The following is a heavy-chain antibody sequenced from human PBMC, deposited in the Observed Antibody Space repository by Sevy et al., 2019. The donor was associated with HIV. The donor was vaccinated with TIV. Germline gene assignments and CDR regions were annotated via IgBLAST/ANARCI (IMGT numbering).Heavy chain of an antibody. D-gene: IGHD1-7*01. CDR2: ISAYNGNT. J-gene: IGHJ6*02. Sequence: ASVKVSCKASGYTFTSYGISWVRQAPGQGLEWMGGISAYNGNTNYAQKLQGRVTMTTDRSTSTAYMELRSLRSDDTAVYYCASGLELPYGMDVWGQGTTVTVSS. CDR1: GYTFTSYG. CDR3: ASGLELPYGMDV. V-gene: IGHV1-18*01.